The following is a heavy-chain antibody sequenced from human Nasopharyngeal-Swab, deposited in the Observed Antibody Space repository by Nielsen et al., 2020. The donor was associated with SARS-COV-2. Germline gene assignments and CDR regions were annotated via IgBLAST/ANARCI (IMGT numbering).Heavy chain of an antibody. CDR2: IYYSGDT. V-gene: IGHV4-59*08. J-gene: IGHJ5*02. D-gene: IGHD6-19*01. CDR1: GDSISNYY. CDR3: ARRYNSGWYGWFDP. Sequence: SETLSLTCTVSGDSISNYYWSWIRQPPGKGLEWLGYIYYSGDTNYNPSFKSRVAIPIDTSKNQFSLELSSVTAADTAIYYCARRYNSGWYGWFDPWGQGTPVTVSS.